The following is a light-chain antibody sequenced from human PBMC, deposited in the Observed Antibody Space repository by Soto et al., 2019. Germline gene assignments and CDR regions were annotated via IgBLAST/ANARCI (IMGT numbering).Light chain of an antibody. CDR1: QTVSSY. Sequence: ILLTQSPATLSLSPGERATLSCRASQTVSSYLLWYQQKPGQAPRLLIYDASNRATGIPVRFSGSGSETDFTLTISSLEPEDFAVYFCQQRMNWPLTFGQGTRLEI. CDR3: QQRMNWPLT. CDR2: DAS. J-gene: IGKJ5*01. V-gene: IGKV3-11*01.